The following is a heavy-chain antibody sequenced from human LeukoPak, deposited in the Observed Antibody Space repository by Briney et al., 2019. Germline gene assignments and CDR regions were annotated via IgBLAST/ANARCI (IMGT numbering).Heavy chain of an antibody. CDR3: ASSYYDSSGYPYYYYGMDV. CDR1: GYRFTSYW. Sequence: GESLKISCKGSGYRFTSYWISWVRQMPGKGLEWMGRIDPSDSYTNYSPSFQGHVTISADKSISTAYLQWSSLKASDTAMYYCASSYYDSSGYPYYYYGMDVWGQGTTVTVSS. J-gene: IGHJ6*02. CDR2: IDPSDSYT. V-gene: IGHV5-10-1*01. D-gene: IGHD3-22*01.